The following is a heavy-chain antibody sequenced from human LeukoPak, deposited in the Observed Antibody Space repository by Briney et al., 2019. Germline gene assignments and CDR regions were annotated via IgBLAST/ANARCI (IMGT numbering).Heavy chain of an antibody. CDR1: GYGFTSYW. D-gene: IGHD2-8*01. V-gene: IGHV5-51*01. CDR2: IYPGDSDT. CDR3: ARRGFCTNGVCHFDY. J-gene: IGHJ4*02. Sequence: GESLKISCKGSGYGFTSYWIGWVRQMPGKGLEWMGIIYPGDSDTRYRPSFEGQVTISADKSISTAYLQWSSLKASDTAMYYCARRGFCTNGVCHFDYWGQGTLVTVSS.